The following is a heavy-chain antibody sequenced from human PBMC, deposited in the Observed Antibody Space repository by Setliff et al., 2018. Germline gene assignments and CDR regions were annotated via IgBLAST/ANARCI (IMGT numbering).Heavy chain of an antibody. Sequence: ASVKVSCKASGYTFTEYSIHSVRQAPGQGLEWMGWINPNTGGPNYAQKFQGRVTMTTDTSISTAYMEMSRLTSDDTAVYYCAKVNYYDKSAYLPFDYWGQGTQVTVSS. J-gene: IGHJ4*02. CDR2: INPNTGGP. V-gene: IGHV1-2*02. D-gene: IGHD3-22*01. CDR3: AKVNYYDKSAYLPFDY. CDR1: GYTFTEYS.